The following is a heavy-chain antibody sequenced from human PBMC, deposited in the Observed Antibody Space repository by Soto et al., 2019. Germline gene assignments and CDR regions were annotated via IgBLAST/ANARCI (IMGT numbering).Heavy chain of an antibody. D-gene: IGHD2-21*02. J-gene: IGHJ3*02. CDR2: IYWDDDN. CDR3: AHMDVVTAPDAFDI. V-gene: IGHV2-5*02. Sequence: QITLKESGPALVKPTQPLTLTCTFSGFSLNSAGVAVGWVRQPPGKTLEWVALIYWDDDNRYSPSLESRLTITKHTSKNQVVLIMTNMDPVDTATYYFAHMDVVTAPDAFDIWGQGTMVTVSS. CDR1: GFSLNSAGVA.